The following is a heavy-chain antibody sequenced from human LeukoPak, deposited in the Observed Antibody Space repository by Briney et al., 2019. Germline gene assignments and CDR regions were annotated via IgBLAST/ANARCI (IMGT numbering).Heavy chain of an antibody. J-gene: IGHJ3*02. CDR1: GFTFSSYA. V-gene: IGHV3-30*04. D-gene: IGHD3-16*01. Sequence: PGGSLRLSCAASGFTFSSYAMHWVRQAPGKGLKWVAVISYDGSNKYYADSVKGRFTISRDNSKNTLYLQMNSLRAEDTAVYYCARAIYDYVWGSYNDAFDIWGQGTMVTVSS. CDR2: ISYDGSNK. CDR3: ARAIYDYVWGSYNDAFDI.